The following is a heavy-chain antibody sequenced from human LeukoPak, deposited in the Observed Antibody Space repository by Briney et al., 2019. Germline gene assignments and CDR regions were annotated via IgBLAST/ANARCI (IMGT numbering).Heavy chain of an antibody. Sequence: KPSETLSLTCTVSGGSISSYYWSWIRQPPAKGLEWIGDIYYSGSTNYNPSLKSRVTISVDTSKNQFSLKLSSVTAADTAVYYCARVLYYYDSSGYYYDASDIWGQGTMVTVSS. CDR2: IYYSGST. CDR1: GGSISSYY. J-gene: IGHJ3*02. V-gene: IGHV4-59*01. D-gene: IGHD3-22*01. CDR3: ARVLYYYDSSGYYYDASDI.